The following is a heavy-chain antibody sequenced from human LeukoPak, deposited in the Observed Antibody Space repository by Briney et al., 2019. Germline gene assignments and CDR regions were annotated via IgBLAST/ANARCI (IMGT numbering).Heavy chain of an antibody. CDR2: IYYSGST. Sequence: SETLSLTCTVSGGSISSNSYYWGWIRQPPGKGLEWIGSIYYSGSTYYNPSLKSRVTISVDTSKNQFSLKLSSVTAADTAVYYCARIGFTDLLDYDSSGYYPDYFDYWGQGTLVTVSS. CDR1: GGSISSNSYY. D-gene: IGHD3-22*01. CDR3: ARIGFTDLLDYDSSGYYPDYFDY. V-gene: IGHV4-39*07. J-gene: IGHJ4*02.